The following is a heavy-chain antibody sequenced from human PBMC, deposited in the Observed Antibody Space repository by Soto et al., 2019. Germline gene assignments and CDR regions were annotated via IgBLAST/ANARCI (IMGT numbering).Heavy chain of an antibody. J-gene: IGHJ3*02. CDR3: ARDLYYSSGRYFDHDAFDI. Sequence: QVQLVQSGADVKKPGASVKFSCKASGYNFTSYGISWVRQAPGQGLEWMGWISPHNDRTKYARRFQDRVTMTTETPTSTVYMELVSLRSDDTAVYYCARDLYYSSGRYFDHDAFDIWGQGTVVTVSS. CDR1: GYNFTSYG. D-gene: IGHD6-19*01. V-gene: IGHV1-18*01. CDR2: ISPHNDRT.